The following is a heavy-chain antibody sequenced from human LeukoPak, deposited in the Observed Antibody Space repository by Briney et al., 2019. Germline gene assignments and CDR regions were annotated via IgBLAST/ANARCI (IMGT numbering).Heavy chain of an antibody. D-gene: IGHD2-2*01. Sequence: GESLKISCKGSGYNFISNWIAWVRQMPGKGLEWMGIIYPADSHTRYSPSFQGQVTISADKSISTAYLPWSSLEAADTAMDYWARTDSSSTDSYLFDYWGQGTVVTVSP. V-gene: IGHV5-51*01. CDR3: ARTDSSSTDSYLFDY. J-gene: IGHJ4*02. CDR2: IYPADSHT. CDR1: GYNFISNW.